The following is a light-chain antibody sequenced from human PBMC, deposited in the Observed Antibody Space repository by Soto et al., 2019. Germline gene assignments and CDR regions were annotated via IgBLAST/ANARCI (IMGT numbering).Light chain of an antibody. CDR2: DAS. Sequence: DIQMTQSPSTLSPSVGYIVTTPCQASQGISSWLAWYQQRRGKAPKLLIYDASSLQSGVPSRFSGSGYGTEFNLTISILQTDDFASYYSNHYNCYPEAFGQGTKVDI. V-gene: IGKV1-5*01. CDR1: QGISSW. J-gene: IGKJ1*01. CDR3: NHYNCYPEA.